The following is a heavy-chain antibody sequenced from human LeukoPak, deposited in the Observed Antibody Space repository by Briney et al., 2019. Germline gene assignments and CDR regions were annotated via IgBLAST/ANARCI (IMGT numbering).Heavy chain of an antibody. V-gene: IGHV1-69*06. D-gene: IGHD6-13*01. J-gene: IGHJ4*02. CDR1: GGTFSTYA. CDR2: IVPILGTA. Sequence: SVKVSCKASGGTFSTYAISWVGQAPGQGLEWVGRIVPILGTANYAPNFQGRVTITSDRSTTTAYMELGSQRSEDTAVYYCARVPQGSSWPYYFDYWGQGTLVTVSS. CDR3: ARVPQGSSWPYYFDY.